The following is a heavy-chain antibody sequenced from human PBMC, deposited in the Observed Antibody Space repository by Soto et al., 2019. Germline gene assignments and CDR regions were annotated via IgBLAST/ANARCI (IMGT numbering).Heavy chain of an antibody. D-gene: IGHD2-21*02. CDR3: ARDGEGGDYYFDY. CDR1: GFTVSSNY. J-gene: IGHJ4*02. V-gene: IGHV3-66*01. Sequence: EVQLVESGGGLVQPGGSLRLSCAASGFTVSSNYMGWVRQAPGKGLEWVSVIYSGGSTYYADSVKGRFTISRDNSKNTLYLQMNSLRAEDTAVYYCARDGEGGDYYFDYWGQGTLVTVSS. CDR2: IYSGGST.